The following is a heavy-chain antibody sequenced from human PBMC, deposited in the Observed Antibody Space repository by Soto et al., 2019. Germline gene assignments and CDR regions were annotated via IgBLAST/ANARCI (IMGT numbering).Heavy chain of an antibody. V-gene: IGHV5-51*01. Sequence: GESLKISCKGSGYSFTSYWIGWVRQMPGKGLEWMGIIYPGDSDTRYSPSFQGQVTISAGKSISTAYLQWSSLKASDTAKYYGARQSPYDCGDEYYYYGMDVWGQGTTVTVSS. CDR2: IYPGDSDT. J-gene: IGHJ6*02. CDR3: ARQSPYDCGDEYYYYGMDV. D-gene: IGHD4-17*01. CDR1: GYSFTSYW.